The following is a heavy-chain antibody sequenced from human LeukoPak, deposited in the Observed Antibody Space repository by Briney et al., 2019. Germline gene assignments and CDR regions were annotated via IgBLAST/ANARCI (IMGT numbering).Heavy chain of an antibody. CDR3: ASGWGYFDY. J-gene: IGHJ4*02. CDR1: GFTFSSYS. D-gene: IGHD6-19*01. V-gene: IGHV3-48*04. Sequence: GGSLRLSCSASGFTFSSYSMNWVCQAPGKGLEWVSYISSSSSTIYYADSVKGRFTISRDNAKNSLYLQMNSLRAEDTAVYYCASGWGYFDYWGPGTLVTVSS. CDR2: ISSSSSTI.